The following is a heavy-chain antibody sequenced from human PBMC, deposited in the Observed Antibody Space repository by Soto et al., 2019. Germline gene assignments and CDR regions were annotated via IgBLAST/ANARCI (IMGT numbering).Heavy chain of an antibody. Sequence: PGGSLRLSCAVFGVTLSSYEMNWVRQAPGKGLEWVSYINKNGGTVSYAASVKGRFTISRDNXENSLHLQMNSLRAEDTAVYYCATRVWYYLDYWAQGAMVTVSA. D-gene: IGHD2-21*01. CDR1: GVTLSSYE. V-gene: IGHV3-48*03. J-gene: IGHJ4*02. CDR3: ATRVWYYLDY. CDR2: INKNGGTV.